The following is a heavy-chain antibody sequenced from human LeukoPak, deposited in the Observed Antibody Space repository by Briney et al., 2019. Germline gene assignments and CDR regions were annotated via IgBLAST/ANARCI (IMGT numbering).Heavy chain of an antibody. CDR3: ASAYDSSGYYFDY. CDR2: IYSGGST. CDR1: GFTVSSNY. J-gene: IGHJ4*02. V-gene: IGHV3-53*01. Sequence: PGGSLRLSCAASGFTVSSNYMSWVRQAPGKGLEWVSVIYSGGSTYYADSVKGRFTISRDNSKNTLYLQMNSLRAEDTAVYYCASAYDSSGYYFDYWGQGTLVTVSS. D-gene: IGHD3-22*01.